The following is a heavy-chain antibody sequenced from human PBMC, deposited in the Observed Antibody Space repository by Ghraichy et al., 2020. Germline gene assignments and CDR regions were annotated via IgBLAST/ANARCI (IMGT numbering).Heavy chain of an antibody. CDR2: ITGSGGNT. CDR3: ARDHWGGISTGCPSQHDC. V-gene: IGHV3-23*01. J-gene: IGHJ4*02. CDR1: GFIFSNYA. D-gene: IGHD2-2*01. Sequence: SCAASGFIFSNYALSWARQAPGKGLEWVSGITGSGGNTYYADSVKGRFTISRENSKNTLYLQMNSLRAEDTAIYYCARDHWGGISTGCPSQHDCWGQGTLVTVSS.